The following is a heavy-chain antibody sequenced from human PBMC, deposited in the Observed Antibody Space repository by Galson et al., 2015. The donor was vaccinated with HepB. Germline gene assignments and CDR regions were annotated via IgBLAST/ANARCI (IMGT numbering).Heavy chain of an antibody. CDR2: INANRGST. V-gene: IGHV1-2*06. Sequence: SVKVSCKAFGYTFTGYYMHWVRQAPGQGLEYMGRINANRGSTNYAQTFLGRVTMTRDRSISTAYMELTRLRSDDTAVYFCATTINPNYYYYAMDVWGQGTTVTVSS. CDR1: GYTFTGYY. J-gene: IGHJ6*02. CDR3: ATTINPNYYYYAMDV.